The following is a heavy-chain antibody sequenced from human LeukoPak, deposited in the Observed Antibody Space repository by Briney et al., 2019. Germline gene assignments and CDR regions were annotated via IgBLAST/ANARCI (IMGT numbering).Heavy chain of an antibody. V-gene: IGHV3-21*01. CDR1: GFLFSIYS. CDR3: TRDHTETTYDY. J-gene: IGHJ4*02. D-gene: IGHD4-17*01. CDR2: ISGSSSYI. Sequence: GGSLRLSCSASGFLFSIYSMDWVRQAPGKGLEWVSSISGSSSYIYYADSVKGRFSISRDNAKYPLYLQMNTLRAEDTAVYYCTRDHTETTYDYWGQGTLVTVSS.